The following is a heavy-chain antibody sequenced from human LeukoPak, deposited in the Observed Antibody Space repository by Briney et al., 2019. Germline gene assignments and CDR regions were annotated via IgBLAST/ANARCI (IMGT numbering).Heavy chain of an antibody. CDR1: GGSISSYY. Sequence: SETLSLTCTVSGGSISSYYWSWIRQPPGKGLEWIGYIYYSGSTNYNPSLKSRVTISVDTSKNQFSLKLSSVAAADTAVYCCARKVEAAAGTIYYYYYMDVWGEGTTVTVSS. J-gene: IGHJ6*03. V-gene: IGHV4-59*01. CDR2: IYYSGST. CDR3: ARKVEAAAGTIYYYYYMDV. D-gene: IGHD6-13*01.